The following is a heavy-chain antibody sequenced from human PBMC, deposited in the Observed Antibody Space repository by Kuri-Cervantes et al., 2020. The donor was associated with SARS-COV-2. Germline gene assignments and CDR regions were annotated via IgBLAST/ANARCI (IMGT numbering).Heavy chain of an antibody. CDR2: ISGSGGST. Sequence: GGSLRLSCAASGFTFSSYAMSWVRQAPGKGLEWVSAISGSGGSTYDADSVKGRFTISRDNAKNSLYLQMNSLRAEDTAVYYCAREGAAYGDYWGQGTLVTVSS. J-gene: IGHJ4*02. CDR3: AREGAAYGDY. CDR1: GFTFSSYA. D-gene: IGHD4-17*01. V-gene: IGHV3-23*01.